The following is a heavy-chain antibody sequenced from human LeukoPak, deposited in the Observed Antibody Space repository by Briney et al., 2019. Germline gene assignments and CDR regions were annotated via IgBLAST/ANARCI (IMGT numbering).Heavy chain of an antibody. V-gene: IGHV1-69*02. CDR3: ARGRHCSSTSCYNYYYYGMDV. CDR2: IIPILGIA. CDR1: GGTFISYT. D-gene: IGHD2-2*02. Sequence: ASVKISCKASGGTFISYTISWVRQAPGQGLEWMGRIIPILGIANYAQKFQGRVTITADKSTSTAYMELSSLRSEDTAVYYCARGRHCSSTSCYNYYYYGMDVWGQGTPVTVSS. J-gene: IGHJ6*02.